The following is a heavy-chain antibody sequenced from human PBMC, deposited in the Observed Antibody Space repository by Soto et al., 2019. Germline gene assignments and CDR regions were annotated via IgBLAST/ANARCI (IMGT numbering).Heavy chain of an antibody. V-gene: IGHV3-13*05. CDR1: GFTFRNYD. J-gene: IGHJ6*02. CDR3: ARTDRDFYDLDV. Sequence: EVQLVESGGGLVQPGGSLRLSCEASGFTFRNYDMHWVRQGTGKGLEWVSGISAAGDPDYADSVEGRFTISRENAQNSFFLQRISLRVGDTAVYYCARTDRDFYDLDVWGQGTTVIVSS. CDR2: ISAAGDP.